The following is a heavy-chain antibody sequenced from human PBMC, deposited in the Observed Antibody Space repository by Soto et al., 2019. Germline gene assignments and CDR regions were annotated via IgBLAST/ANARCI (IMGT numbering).Heavy chain of an antibody. Sequence: ASVKVSCKASGYTFTSYGISWVRQAPGQGLEWMGWISAYNGNTNYAQKLQGRVTMTTDTSTSTAYMELRSLRSDDTAVYYCARGRRDGYQLVAFAIWGQGTMVTVSS. CDR3: ARGRRDGYQLVAFAI. CDR1: GYTFTSYG. D-gene: IGHD5-12*01. V-gene: IGHV1-18*01. CDR2: ISAYNGNT. J-gene: IGHJ3*02.